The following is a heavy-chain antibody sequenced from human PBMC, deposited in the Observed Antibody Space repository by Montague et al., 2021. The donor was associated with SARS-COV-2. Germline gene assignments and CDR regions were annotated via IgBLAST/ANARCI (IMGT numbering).Heavy chain of an antibody. CDR2: IYYSGST. D-gene: IGHD3-9*01. CDR3: ARHDDILTTYYYYYGMDV. J-gene: IGHJ6*02. CDR1: GVSISSSSYY. V-gene: IGHV4-39*01. Sequence: SETLSLTCTVSGVSISSSSYYWGWIRQPPGKGLEWIGSIYYSGSTYYNPSLKSRVTISVDTSKNQFSLKLSSVTAADTAVYYCARHDDILTTYYYYYGMDVWGQGTTVTVSS.